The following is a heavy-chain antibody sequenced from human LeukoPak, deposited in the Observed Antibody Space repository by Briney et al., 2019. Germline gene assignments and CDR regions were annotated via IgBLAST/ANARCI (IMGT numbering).Heavy chain of an antibody. CDR1: GGSISSGGYY. CDR2: IYYSGST. J-gene: IGHJ4*02. D-gene: IGHD5-18*01. CDR3: ASMSRYSYGFGY. V-gene: IGHV4-31*03. Sequence: PSETLSLTCTVSGGSISSGGYYWSWIRQHPGKGLEWIGHIYYSGSTYYNPSLKSRVTISVDTSKNQFSLKLSSVTAADTAVYYCASMSRYSYGFGYWGQGTLVTVSS.